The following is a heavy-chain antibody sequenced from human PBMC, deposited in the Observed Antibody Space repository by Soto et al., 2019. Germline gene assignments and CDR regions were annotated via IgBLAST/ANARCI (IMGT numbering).Heavy chain of an antibody. CDR3: ARGSYSSGWYGWFDP. V-gene: IGHV4-34*01. CDR1: GGSFSGYY. D-gene: IGHD6-19*01. CDR2: INLSGIT. Sequence: SETLSLTCAVYGGSFSGYYWSWIRQPPGKGLEWIGEINLSGITNYNPSLKSRVTISVDTFKNQFSLKLSSVTAADTVVYYCARGSYSSGWYGWFDPWGQGTLVTVSS. J-gene: IGHJ5*02.